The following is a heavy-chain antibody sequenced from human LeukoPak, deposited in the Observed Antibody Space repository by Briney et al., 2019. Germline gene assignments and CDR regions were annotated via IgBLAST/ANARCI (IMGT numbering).Heavy chain of an antibody. CDR2: ISSSSSTI. Sequence: GGSLRLSCAASGFTFSSYSMNWVRQAPGKGREWVSYISSSSSTIYYAHSVKGRFTISRDNAKNSLYLQMNSLRAEDTAVYYCARDPGPGYYDSSGYSVSDYWGQGTLVTVSS. J-gene: IGHJ4*02. D-gene: IGHD3-22*01. V-gene: IGHV3-48*01. CDR1: GFTFSSYS. CDR3: ARDPGPGYYDSSGYSVSDY.